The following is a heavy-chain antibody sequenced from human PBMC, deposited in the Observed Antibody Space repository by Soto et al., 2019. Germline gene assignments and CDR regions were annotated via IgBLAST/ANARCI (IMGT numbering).Heavy chain of an antibody. J-gene: IGHJ5*02. CDR2: MNPNSGDT. D-gene: IGHD4-17*01. CDR3: ARGVKYGAYSRWFDP. CDR1: GSTFTSYD. Sequence: ASVNVSCRASGSTFTSYDINWVRQATGQGLEYLGWMNPNSGDTAYVQKFQGRLTMTWDTSITTAYMELSGLRSEDTALYFCARGVKYGAYSRWFDPWGQGTLVTVPS. V-gene: IGHV1-8*01.